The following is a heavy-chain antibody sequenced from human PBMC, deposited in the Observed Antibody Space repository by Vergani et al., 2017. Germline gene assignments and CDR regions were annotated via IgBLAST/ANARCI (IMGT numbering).Heavy chain of an antibody. Sequence: QVQLVESGGGVAQRGGSLRLSCATSGFTLSNYDMQWIRQGPGKGLEFVAFIQFDGSNQYYADSVKGRFTLSRDFSKNTLYLQMNSLRTDDTATYYCAKHFRGWGIDYWGRGTQVIVSS. CDR2: IQFDGSNQ. D-gene: IGHD3-16*01. CDR1: GFTLSNYD. V-gene: IGHV3-30*02. CDR3: AKHFRGWGIDY. J-gene: IGHJ4*02.